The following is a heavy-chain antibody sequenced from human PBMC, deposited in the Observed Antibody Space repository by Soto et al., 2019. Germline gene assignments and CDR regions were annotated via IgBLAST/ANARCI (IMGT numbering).Heavy chain of an antibody. Sequence: PGGSLRLSCAAPGFPFSNYSISWVRQAPGKGLEWVSTISGGGDSTYYADSVKGRFTISRDNSKNTLYLQVNSLRAEDTAAYYCAKRSLTPAAMKSPFDYWGQGTLVTVSS. CDR2: ISGGGDST. CDR3: AKRSLTPAAMKSPFDY. D-gene: IGHD2-2*01. J-gene: IGHJ4*02. V-gene: IGHV3-23*01. CDR1: GFPFSNYS.